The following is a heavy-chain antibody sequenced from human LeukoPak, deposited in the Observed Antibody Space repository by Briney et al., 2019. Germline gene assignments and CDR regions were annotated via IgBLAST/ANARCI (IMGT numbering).Heavy chain of an antibody. J-gene: IGHJ6*03. V-gene: IGHV4-34*01. Sequence: PSETLSLTCAVYGGSFSGYYWSWIRQPPGKGLEWIGEINHSGSTNYNPSLKSRVTISVDTSKNQFSLKLSSVTAADTAVYYCARRSADGYYYYMDVWGKGTTVTVSS. CDR1: GGSFSGYY. CDR3: ARRSADGYYYYMDV. CDR2: INHSGST. D-gene: IGHD5-24*01.